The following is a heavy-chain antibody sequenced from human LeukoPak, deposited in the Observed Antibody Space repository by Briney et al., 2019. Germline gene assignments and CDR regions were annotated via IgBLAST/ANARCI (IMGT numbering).Heavy chain of an antibody. V-gene: IGHV3-48*03. Sequence: GGSLRLSCAASGFTFSSYEMNWVRQAPGKGLEWVSYISSSGSTIYYADSVKGRFTISRDNAKNSLYLQMNSLRAEDTAVHYCARDSASSPDFWSYYYGMDVWGQGTTVTVSS. CDR3: ARDSASSPDFWSYYYGMDV. D-gene: IGHD3-3*01. CDR2: ISSSGSTI. J-gene: IGHJ6*02. CDR1: GFTFSSYE.